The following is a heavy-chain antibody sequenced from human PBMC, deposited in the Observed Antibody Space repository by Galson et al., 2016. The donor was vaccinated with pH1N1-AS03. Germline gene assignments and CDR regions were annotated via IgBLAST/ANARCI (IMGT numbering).Heavy chain of an antibody. D-gene: IGHD3-10*01. V-gene: IGHV4-61*02. CDR1: GDSISSNNYF. CDR2: LSSLGTA. J-gene: IGHJ4*02. CDR3: ARESSGLGRGLDY. Sequence: TLSLTCSVSGDSISSNNYFWSWIRQPAGKGLEWIGRLSSLGTANYNPSLESRVTLSVDTSKNQFSLGLTPVTAADTAVYYCARESSGLGRGLDYWGQGTLVTVSS.